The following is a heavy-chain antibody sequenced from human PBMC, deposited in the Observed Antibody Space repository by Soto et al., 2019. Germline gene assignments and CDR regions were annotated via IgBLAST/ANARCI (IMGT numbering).Heavy chain of an antibody. CDR2: INHSGIS. CDR3: ARGCQYYGSPYWGF. V-gene: IGHV4-34*01. Sequence: SERVPQTVADDDRASRGGYWSWIRQYPGKGLDWIGEINHSGISNYNPSLKSRVTVSVDASKNQFSLSLSSVTAADTVVYYCARGCQYYGSPYWGFWGQVTPVTVSS. CDR1: DRASRGGY. J-gene: IGHJ4*02. D-gene: IGHD3-10*01.